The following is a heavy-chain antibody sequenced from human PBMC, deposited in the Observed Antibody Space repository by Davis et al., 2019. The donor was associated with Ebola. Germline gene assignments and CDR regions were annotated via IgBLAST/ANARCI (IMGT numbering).Heavy chain of an antibody. Sequence: GESLKISCAASGFTFSAYTMHWVRQAPGKGLEWVAVIWYDGSNKYYADSVKGRFTISRDISRNTVYLQMNSLRVEDTAVYYCARAVGYNYGNDCWGQGTLVTVSS. V-gene: IGHV3-33*08. CDR2: IWYDGSNK. J-gene: IGHJ4*02. D-gene: IGHD5-18*01. CDR1: GFTFSAYT. CDR3: ARAVGYNYGNDC.